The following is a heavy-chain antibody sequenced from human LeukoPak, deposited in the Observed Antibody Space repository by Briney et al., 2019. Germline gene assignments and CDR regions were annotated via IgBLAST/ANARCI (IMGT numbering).Heavy chain of an antibody. J-gene: IGHJ5*02. CDR2: INPNSGGT. V-gene: IGHV1-2*02. Sequence: GASVKVSCKASGYTFTGHYMHWVRQAPGQGLEWMGWINPNSGGTKYAQKFQGRVTLTRDTSISTAYMELSRLRCDDTAVYYCARSYDFWSGPPFDPWGQGTLLTVSS. D-gene: IGHD3-3*01. CDR3: ARSYDFWSGPPFDP. CDR1: GYTFTGHY.